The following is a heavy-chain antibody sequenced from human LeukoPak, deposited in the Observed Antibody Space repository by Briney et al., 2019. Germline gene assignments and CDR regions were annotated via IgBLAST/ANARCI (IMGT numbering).Heavy chain of an antibody. CDR2: IQTSGST. CDR3: ARVGSGWSFDY. J-gene: IGHJ4*02. CDR1: GGSISSYY. Sequence: SETLSLTCTVSGGSISSYYWSCIRQPAGRGLEWIGRIQTSGSTNYNPSLKSRVTMSVDTSKNKCSLKVNSVTAADTAVYYCARVGSGWSFDYWGQGTLVTVSS. V-gene: IGHV4-4*07. D-gene: IGHD6-19*01.